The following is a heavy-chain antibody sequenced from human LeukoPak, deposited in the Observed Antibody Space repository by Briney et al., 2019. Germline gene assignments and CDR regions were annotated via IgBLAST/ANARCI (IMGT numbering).Heavy chain of an antibody. CDR2: IIPIFGTA. V-gene: IGHV1-69*05. CDR3: ARDPWQGYYDSSGYSE. D-gene: IGHD3-22*01. Sequence: ASVKVSCRASGGTFSSYAISWVRQAPGQGLEWMGGIIPIFGTANYAQKFQGRVTITTDESTSTAYMELSSLRSEDTAVYYCARDPWQGYYDSSGYSEWGQETLVTVSS. J-gene: IGHJ4*02. CDR1: GGTFSSYA.